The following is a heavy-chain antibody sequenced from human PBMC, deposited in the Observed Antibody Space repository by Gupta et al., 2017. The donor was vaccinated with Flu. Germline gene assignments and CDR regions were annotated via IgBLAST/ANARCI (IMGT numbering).Heavy chain of an antibody. Sequence: QVQLVESGGGVVQPGRSLRLSCAASGFPFSSYGMHWVRQAPGKGREWVAVIWYDGSNKYYADSVKGRFTISRDNSKNTQYLQMNSLRAEDTAVYYCARHIGAAAAYYYNYYMDVWGKGTTVTVSS. J-gene: IGHJ6*03. D-gene: IGHD6-25*01. CDR2: IWYDGSNK. V-gene: IGHV3-33*01. CDR3: ARHIGAAAAYYYNYYMDV. CDR1: GFPFSSYG.